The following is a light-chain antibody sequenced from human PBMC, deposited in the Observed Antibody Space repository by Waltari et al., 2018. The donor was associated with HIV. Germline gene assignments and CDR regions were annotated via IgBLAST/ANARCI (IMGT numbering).Light chain of an antibody. J-gene: IGLJ2*01. V-gene: IGLV1-47*01. CDR2: RTS. CDR1: SSNIGNNY. Sequence: QSVLTQPPSASETPGQTVTISCSGSSSNIGNNYVYWYQQFPGTAPKTLIYRTSQRPVGAHDQFSGSKSGASASLAISGVLSEYVADYYCATWDNSLSGHVIFGGGTKLTVL. CDR3: ATWDNSLSGHVI.